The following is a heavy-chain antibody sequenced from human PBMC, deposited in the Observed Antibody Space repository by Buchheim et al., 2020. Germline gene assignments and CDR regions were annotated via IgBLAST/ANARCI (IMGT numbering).Heavy chain of an antibody. CDR3: ASPFTSSYDFDY. V-gene: IGHV4-39*01. D-gene: IGHD3-16*01. Sequence: QLQLQESGPGLVKPSETLSLTCSVSGGSISRTIYYWGWIRQPPGKGLEWIGSIYHDGSSYYNPSLKSRVTLSAETSKNQFSLKLSSVTAADTAVYYCASPFTSSYDFDYWGQGTL. CDR2: IYHDGSS. CDR1: GGSISRTIYY. J-gene: IGHJ4*02.